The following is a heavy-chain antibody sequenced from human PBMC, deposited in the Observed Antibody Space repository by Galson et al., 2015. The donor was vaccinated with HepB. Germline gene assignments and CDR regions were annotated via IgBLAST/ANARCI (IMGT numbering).Heavy chain of an antibody. CDR1: GFTFSSYA. J-gene: IGHJ4*02. CDR3: HLAATTIGDY. V-gene: IGHV3-64D*06. Sequence: SLRLSCAASGFTFSSYAMHWVRQAPGKGLEYVSAISSNGGSTYYADSVKGRFTISRDNSKNTLYLQMSSLRAEDTAVYYCHLAATTIGDYWGQGTLVTVSS. D-gene: IGHD5-12*01. CDR2: ISSNGGST.